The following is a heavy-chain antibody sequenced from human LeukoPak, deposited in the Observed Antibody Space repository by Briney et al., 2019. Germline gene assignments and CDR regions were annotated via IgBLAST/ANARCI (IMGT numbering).Heavy chain of an antibody. D-gene: IGHD2-21*02. CDR3: ARAGIDVVVTAIPFVFAFDI. J-gene: IGHJ3*02. CDR2: ISSSSSYI. CDR1: GFTFSSYS. V-gene: IGHV3-21*01. Sequence: GGSLRLSCAASGFTFSSYSMNLVRQAPGKGLEWVSSISSSSSYIYYADSVKGRFTISRDNAKNSLYLQMNSLRAEDTAVYYCARAGIDVVVTAIPFVFAFDIWGQGTMVTVSS.